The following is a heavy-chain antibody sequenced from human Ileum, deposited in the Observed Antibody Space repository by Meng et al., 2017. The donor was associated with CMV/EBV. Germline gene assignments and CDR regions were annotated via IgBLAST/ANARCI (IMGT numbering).Heavy chain of an antibody. J-gene: IGHJ4*02. CDR3: ARTREPTSPDVDY. Sequence: NASAYPFTDYHIHWVRQAPGQGLEWMGWINPNTGGTNYVPKFRGRVTMTRDTSISTAYLDLYRLTSDDAAFYYCARTREPTSPDVDYWGQGTLVTVSS. CDR2: INPNTGGT. CDR1: AYPFTDYH. D-gene: IGHD1-26*01. V-gene: IGHV1-2*02.